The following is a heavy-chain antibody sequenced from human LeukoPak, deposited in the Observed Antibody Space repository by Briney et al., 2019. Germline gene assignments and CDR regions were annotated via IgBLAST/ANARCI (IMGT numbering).Heavy chain of an antibody. CDR2: IHYTGIT. J-gene: IGHJ4*02. CDR3: VSRRGDGDYRPDY. D-gene: IGHD4-17*01. Sequence: SETLSLTCTVAGGSITSSKYYWGWVRHPPGKGLELIGSIHYTGITYYNPSLKTRVTISVDTSKNQFSLTLSSVTAADTSVYYCVSRRGDGDYRPDYWGQGTLVTVSS. CDR1: GGSITSSKYY. V-gene: IGHV4-39*01.